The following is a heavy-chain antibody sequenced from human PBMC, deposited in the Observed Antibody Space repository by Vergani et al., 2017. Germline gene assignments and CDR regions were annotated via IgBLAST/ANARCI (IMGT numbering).Heavy chain of an antibody. V-gene: IGHV3-21*01. J-gene: IGHJ6*03. D-gene: IGHD6-13*01. CDR2: ISSSSSYI. CDR3: ARVERSRSSSTDPLYYYYYYMDV. Sequence: EVQLLESGGGLVQPGGSLRLSCAASGFTFSSYAMSWVRQAPGKGLEWVSSISSSSSYIYYADSVKGRFTISRDNAKNSLYLQMNSLRAEDTAVYYCARVERSRSSSTDPLYYYYYYMDVWGKGTTVTVSS. CDR1: GFTFSSYA.